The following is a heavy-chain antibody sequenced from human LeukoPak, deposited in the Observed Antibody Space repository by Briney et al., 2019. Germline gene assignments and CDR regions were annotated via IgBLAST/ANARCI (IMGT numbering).Heavy chain of an antibody. Sequence: GGSLRLSCAVSGFTLTNHGVSWVRQAPGKGLEWVSIITGTGGRYYGDSVKGRFILSRDNSRNTVYMQMSSLRAEDTATYYCAKDYCRDGNCPFPFLDSWGQGTLVTVSS. D-gene: IGHD2-15*01. CDR2: ITGTGGR. V-gene: IGHV3-23*01. CDR1: GFTLTNHG. J-gene: IGHJ4*02. CDR3: AKDYCRDGNCPFPFLDS.